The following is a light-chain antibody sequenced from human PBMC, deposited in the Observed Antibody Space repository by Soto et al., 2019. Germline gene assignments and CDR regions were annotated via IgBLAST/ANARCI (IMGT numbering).Light chain of an antibody. CDR3: QQRSNWIT. CDR1: QSVSSY. CDR2: DAS. Sequence: IVMTQSPATPSLSPGERATLSCRASQSVSSYLAWYQQKPGQAPRLLIYDASDRATGIPARFSGSGSGTDFTLTISSLEPEDFAVYYCQQRSNWITFGQGTRLEIK. J-gene: IGKJ5*01. V-gene: IGKV3-11*01.